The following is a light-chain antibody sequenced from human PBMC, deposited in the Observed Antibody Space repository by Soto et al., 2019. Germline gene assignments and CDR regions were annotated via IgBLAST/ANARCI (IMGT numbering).Light chain of an antibody. Sequence: SYELTQPPSVSVAPGQTARITCGGNDIARKTVHWYQQKPGQAPVLVVYDDDERPSGIPERFPGSNSGNTATLTISRVEAGDEADYYCQVWDISSDHHVFGTGTKVTVL. CDR1: DIARKT. J-gene: IGLJ1*01. V-gene: IGLV3-21*02. CDR2: DDD. CDR3: QVWDISSDHHV.